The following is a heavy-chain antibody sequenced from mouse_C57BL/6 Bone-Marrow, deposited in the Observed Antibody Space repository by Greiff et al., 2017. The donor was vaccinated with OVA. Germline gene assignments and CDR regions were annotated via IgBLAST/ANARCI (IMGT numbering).Heavy chain of an antibody. CDR1: GYTFTSYN. D-gene: IGHD1-1*01. V-gene: IGHV1-12*01. J-gene: IGHJ1*03. CDR3: AREREFITGWYFDV. CDR2: IYPGNGDT. Sequence: QVQLKESGAELVRPGASVKMSCKASGYTFTSYNMHWVKQTPRQGLEWIGAIYPGNGDTSYNQKFKGKATLTVDKSSSTAYMQLSSLTSEDSAVYFCAREREFITGWYFDVWGTGTTVTVSS.